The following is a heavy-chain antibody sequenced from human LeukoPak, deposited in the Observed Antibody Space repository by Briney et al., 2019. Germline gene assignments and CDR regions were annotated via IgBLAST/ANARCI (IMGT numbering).Heavy chain of an antibody. CDR1: GYSISSGYY. CDR3: AGLQLWFGDI. D-gene: IGHD5-18*01. Sequence: PSETLSLTCTVSGYSISSGYYWGWIRQPPGKGLEWIGSIYRSGSTYYNPSLKSRVTISVDTSKNQFSLKLSSVTAADTAVYYCAGLQLWFGDIWGQGTMVTVSS. V-gene: IGHV4-38-2*02. CDR2: IYRSGST. J-gene: IGHJ3*02.